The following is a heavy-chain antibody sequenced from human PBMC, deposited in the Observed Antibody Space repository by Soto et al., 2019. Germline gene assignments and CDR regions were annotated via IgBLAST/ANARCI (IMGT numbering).Heavy chain of an antibody. CDR2: IRPDNGNR. V-gene: IGHV1-18*01. Sequence: QVQVLQSGPEVKRPGASVTVSCKTSGYTFSTSGISWVRQAPGQGLEWVGWIRPDNGNRKSAQSLQGRLTLTTDTSPSTAYMELRSLISDDTPMYCCAADTQSNRYNICGQGNLVTLSS. D-gene: IGHD1-20*01. CDR1: GYTFSTSG. CDR3: AADTQSNRYNI. J-gene: IGHJ1*01.